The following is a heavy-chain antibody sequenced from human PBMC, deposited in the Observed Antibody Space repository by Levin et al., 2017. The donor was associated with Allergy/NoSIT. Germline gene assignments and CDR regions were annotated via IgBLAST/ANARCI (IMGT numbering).Heavy chain of an antibody. Sequence: GGSLRLSCAASGFTFTTYWMNWVRQAPGKGLEWVANIKPDGREQYYMDSVKGRFTISRDNAKNSLSLQMNSLRAEDTAVYYCARDGFASGASDIWGQGTMVTVSS. D-gene: IGHD3-10*01. CDR1: GFTFTTYW. CDR2: IKPDGREQ. V-gene: IGHV3-7*01. J-gene: IGHJ3*02. CDR3: ARDGFASGASDI.